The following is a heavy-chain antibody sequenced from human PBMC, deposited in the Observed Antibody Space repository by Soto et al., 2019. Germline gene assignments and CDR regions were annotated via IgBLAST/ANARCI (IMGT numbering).Heavy chain of an antibody. CDR1: GDTFSSYA. CDR2: IIPTFGTA. V-gene: IGHV1-69*06. J-gene: IGHJ6*02. Sequence: QVQLVQSGAEMKKPGSSVKVSCKASGDTFSSYALSWVRQAPGQGLEWMGGIIPTFGTANYAQKFQGRVTITADKSTNTAYMELRGVRSDDTAVYFCARGAYGAYRYYYYYGMDVWGQGTTVTVAS. CDR3: ARGAYGAYRYYYYYGMDV. D-gene: IGHD4-17*01.